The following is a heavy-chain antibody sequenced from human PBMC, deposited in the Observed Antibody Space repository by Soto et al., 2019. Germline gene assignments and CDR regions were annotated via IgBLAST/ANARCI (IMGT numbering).Heavy chain of an antibody. CDR3: ARPMMARQATDYYYGMDV. CDR1: GGSISSSSYY. CDR2: IYYSGST. J-gene: IGHJ6*02. V-gene: IGHV4-39*01. Sequence: PSETLSLTCTVSGGSISSSSYYWGWIRQPPGKGLEWIGSIYYSGSTYYNPSLKSRVTISVDTSKNQFSLKLSSVTAADTAVYYYARPMMARQATDYYYGMDVWGQGTTVTVSS. D-gene: IGHD3-16*01.